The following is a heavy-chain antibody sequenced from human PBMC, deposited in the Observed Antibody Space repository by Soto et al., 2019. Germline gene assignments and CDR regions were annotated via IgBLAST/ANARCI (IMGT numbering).Heavy chain of an antibody. CDR3: ARVLGAPLYYFDY. J-gene: IGHJ4*02. CDR1: GYSISIGNY. Sequence: SETLSLTCPVSGYSISIGNYWGWIRQPPGKRLEWIGSIYQSGSTYYNPSLRSRATISVDTSKNQFSLKLSSVTAADTAVYYCARVLGAPLYYFDYWGQGILVTVSS. D-gene: IGHD1-26*01. CDR2: IYQSGST. V-gene: IGHV4-38-2*02.